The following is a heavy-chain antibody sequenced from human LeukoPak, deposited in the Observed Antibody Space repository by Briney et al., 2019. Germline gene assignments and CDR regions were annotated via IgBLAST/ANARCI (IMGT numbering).Heavy chain of an antibody. V-gene: IGHV1-2*02. CDR3: AKISWNDDAHDY. Sequence: ASVKVSCKASGYTFTGYYMHWVRQAPGQGLEWMGWINPNSGGTNYAQKFQGRVTMTRDTSISTAYMELSRLRSDDTAVYYCAKISWNDDAHDYWGQGTLVTVSS. CDR2: INPNSGGT. CDR1: GYTFTGYY. J-gene: IGHJ4*02. D-gene: IGHD1-1*01.